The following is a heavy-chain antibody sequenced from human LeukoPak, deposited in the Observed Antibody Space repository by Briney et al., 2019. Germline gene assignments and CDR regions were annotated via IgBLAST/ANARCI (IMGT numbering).Heavy chain of an antibody. D-gene: IGHD3-10*01. CDR1: GFTFTSYG. CDR3: ARDLDGSGSYYTDY. V-gene: IGHV1-18*01. J-gene: IGHJ4*02. CDR2: ISAYNGNT. Sequence: ASVKVSCTASGFTFTSYGINWVRQAPGQGLEWMGWISAYNGNTNYAQNLQGRVTMTTDTSTSTAYMELRSLRSDDTAVYYCARDLDGSGSYYTDYWGQGILVTVSS.